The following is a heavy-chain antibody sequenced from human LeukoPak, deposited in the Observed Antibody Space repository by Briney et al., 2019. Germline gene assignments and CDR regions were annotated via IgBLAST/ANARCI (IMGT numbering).Heavy chain of an antibody. V-gene: IGHV4-4*07. D-gene: IGHD6-13*01. CDR1: GGSISSYS. CDR3: ARDSSSWSGGWFDP. Sequence: SETLSLTCTVSGGSISSYSWSWIRQPAGKGLEWIGRIFASGSTKYNPSLKSRVTMSVETSKKQFSLKLSSVTAADTAVYYCARDSSSWSGGWFDPWGQGTLVTVSS. J-gene: IGHJ5*02. CDR2: IFASGST.